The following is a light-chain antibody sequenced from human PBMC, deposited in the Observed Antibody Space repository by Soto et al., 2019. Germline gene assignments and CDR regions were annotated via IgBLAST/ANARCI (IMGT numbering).Light chain of an antibody. V-gene: IGLV2-14*01. J-gene: IGLJ3*02. CDR2: EVR. Sequence: QSALTQPASVSGSPGQSITISCTGTSSDVGSYNYVSWYQQHPGKAPKLMIYEVRNRPSGVSNRFSGSKSGNTASLTISGLQAEDEANYYCSSYTSISTGVFGGGTQLTVL. CDR3: SSYTSISTGV. CDR1: SSDVGSYNY.